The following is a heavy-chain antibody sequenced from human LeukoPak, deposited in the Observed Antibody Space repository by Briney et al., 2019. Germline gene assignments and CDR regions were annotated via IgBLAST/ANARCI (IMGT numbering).Heavy chain of an antibody. D-gene: IGHD6-13*01. J-gene: IGHJ4*02. CDR2: ISYDGSNK. CDR3: AKVMDSSSWRLPCFDY. CDR1: GFTFSSYG. Sequence: GGSLRLSCAASGFTFSSYGMLWVGQAPGKGLEGVADISYDGSNKYYADSVKGRFTISRDNSKTTLYLQMNSLRAEDTAVYYCAKVMDSSSWRLPCFDYWGQGTLVTVSS. V-gene: IGHV3-30*18.